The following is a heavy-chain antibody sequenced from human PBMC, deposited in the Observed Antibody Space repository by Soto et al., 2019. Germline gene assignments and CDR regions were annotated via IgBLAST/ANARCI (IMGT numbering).Heavy chain of an antibody. Sequence: PGGSLRLSCEASGLIVNNNFMNWVRQAPGRGLEWVSVINPEGRTYYADSVKDRFTISRDTSKNTLYLQVNSLRVEDTAVYYCANLWFGETRTAPYFDYWGQGTLVTVS. CDR2: INPEGRT. CDR3: ANLWFGETRTAPYFDY. D-gene: IGHD3-10*01. V-gene: IGHV3-66*01. J-gene: IGHJ4*02. CDR1: GLIVNNNF.